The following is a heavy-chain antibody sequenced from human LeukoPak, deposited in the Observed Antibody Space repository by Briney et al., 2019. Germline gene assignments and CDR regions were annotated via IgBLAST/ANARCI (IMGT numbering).Heavy chain of an antibody. J-gene: IGHJ5*02. V-gene: IGHV4-59*02. CDR1: GGSVTDYY. Sequence: SETLSLTCTVSGGSVTDYYWSWIRQSPGKGLEWIGYIYYTGTSYNPSLKSRVTISADTSKNQFSLKLISVTAADTAVYYCAREGRPYCAGDLWGQGTLVIVSS. CDR3: AREGRPYCAGDL. CDR2: IYYTGT. D-gene: IGHD1-1*01.